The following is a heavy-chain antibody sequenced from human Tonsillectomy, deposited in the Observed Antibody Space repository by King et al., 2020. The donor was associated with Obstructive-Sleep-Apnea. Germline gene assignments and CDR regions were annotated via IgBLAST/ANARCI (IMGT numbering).Heavy chain of an antibody. V-gene: IGHV3-30*04. CDR1: GFTFSSYA. Sequence: VQLVESGGGVVQPGRSLRLSCAASGFTFSSYAMHWVRQAPGKGLEWVAVRSYAGSNKYYADSVKGRFTISRDNSKNTLYLQMNSLRAEDTAVYYCARAHVDIVATTKGDAFDIWGQGTMVTVSS. CDR3: ARAHVDIVATTKGDAFDI. D-gene: IGHD5-12*01. J-gene: IGHJ3*02. CDR2: RSYAGSNK.